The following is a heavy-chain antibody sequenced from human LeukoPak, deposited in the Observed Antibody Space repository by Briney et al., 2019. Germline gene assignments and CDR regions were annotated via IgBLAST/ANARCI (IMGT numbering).Heavy chain of an antibody. CDR1: GFSFSDYD. V-gene: IGHV3-21*01. CDR3: GRAFPPLRTSSAGDL. CDR2: ISGRSSHI. J-gene: IGHJ1*01. D-gene: IGHD3-16*01. Sequence: GGSLRLSCSASGFSFSDYDMNWVRQAPGKGLEWVSAISGRSSHIYYGESVKGRFTISRDNAKNSLYLEMDSLGVEDTAVYYCGRAFPPLRTSSAGDLWGQGTLVIVSS.